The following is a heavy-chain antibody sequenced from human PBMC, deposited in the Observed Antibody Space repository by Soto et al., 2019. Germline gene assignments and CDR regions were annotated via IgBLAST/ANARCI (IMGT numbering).Heavy chain of an antibody. CDR3: ARVAYFGSSGYYYFFDY. V-gene: IGHV4-38-2*01. Sequence: SETLSLTCAVSGYSITSGYFWGWIRQPPGKGLEWIGSFSYTGSTFYNPSNPSLKSRVTISVDTFKNQLSLTLSSVTAADTAVYYCARVAYFGSSGYYYFFDYWGQGTLVTVSS. CDR2: FSYTGST. J-gene: IGHJ4*02. CDR1: GYSITSGYF. D-gene: IGHD3-22*01.